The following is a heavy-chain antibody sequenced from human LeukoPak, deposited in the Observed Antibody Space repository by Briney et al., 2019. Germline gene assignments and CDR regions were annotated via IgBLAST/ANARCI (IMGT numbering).Heavy chain of an antibody. CDR1: GGTFSSYA. Sequence: GSSVKVSCKASGGTFSSYAISWVRQAPGQGLEWMGRIIPILGIANYAQKFQGRVTITADKSTSTAYMELSSPRSEDTAVYYCASPYYDSSGEHFQHWGQGTLVTVSS. J-gene: IGHJ1*01. V-gene: IGHV1-69*04. CDR2: IIPILGIA. D-gene: IGHD3-22*01. CDR3: ASPYYDSSGEHFQH.